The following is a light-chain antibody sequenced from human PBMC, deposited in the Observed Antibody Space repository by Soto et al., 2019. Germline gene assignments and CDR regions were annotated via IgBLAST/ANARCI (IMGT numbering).Light chain of an antibody. CDR2: GNS. Sequence: QSVLTQPPSVSGAPGQRVTISCTGSSSNIGAGYDVHWYQQLPGTAPKLLIYGNSNRPSGVPDQFSGSKSGTSASLVITGLQAEDEADYYCAAWDDSLNGVVFGGGTKLTVL. CDR1: SSNIGAGYD. V-gene: IGLV1-40*01. J-gene: IGLJ2*01. CDR3: AAWDDSLNGVV.